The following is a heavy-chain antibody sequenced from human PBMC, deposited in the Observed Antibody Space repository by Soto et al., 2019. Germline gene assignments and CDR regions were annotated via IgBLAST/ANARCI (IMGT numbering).Heavy chain of an antibody. J-gene: IGHJ4*02. CDR1: GFTFSSYA. D-gene: IGHD5-12*01. CDR3: AKDPNVDIVATTRRRYFDY. Sequence: GGSLRLSCAASGFTFSSYAMSWVRQAPGKGLEWVSAISGSGGSTYYADSVKGRFTISRDNSKNTLYLQMNSLRAEDTAVYYCAKDPNVDIVATTRRRYFDYWGQGTLVTVSS. V-gene: IGHV3-23*01. CDR2: ISGSGGST.